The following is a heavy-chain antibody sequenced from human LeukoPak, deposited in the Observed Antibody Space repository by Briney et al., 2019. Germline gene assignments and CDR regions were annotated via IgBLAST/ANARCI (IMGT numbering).Heavy chain of an antibody. D-gene: IGHD5-12*01. CDR1: GDSISTYY. J-gene: IGHJ4*02. Sequence: SETLSLTCTVSGDSISTYYWSWIRQPPGKGLEWIGYIYYSGSTNYNPSLKSRVTISVDTSKNQFSLRLRSVTAADTAVYYCARGTPTSGYDWEYYFDYWGQGTLVTVSS. CDR2: IYYSGST. CDR3: ARGTPTSGYDWEYYFDY. V-gene: IGHV4-59*01.